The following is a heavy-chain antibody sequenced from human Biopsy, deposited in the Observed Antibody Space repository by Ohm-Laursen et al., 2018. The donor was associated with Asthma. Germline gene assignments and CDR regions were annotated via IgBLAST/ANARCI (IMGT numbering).Heavy chain of an antibody. J-gene: IGHJ6*02. CDR1: GYTFNSAG. D-gene: IGHD3-10*01. CDR2: ISVYNGNT. CDR3: ARAVDYSHYYGINV. V-gene: IGHV1-18*01. Sequence: ASVKVSCKTSGYTFNSAGITWVRQAPGQGLEWMGWISVYNGNTKVAQKLQDRVTMITDTSTSTAYMEWRSLRSDDTAVYFCARAVDYSHYYGINVWGQGTTVTVS.